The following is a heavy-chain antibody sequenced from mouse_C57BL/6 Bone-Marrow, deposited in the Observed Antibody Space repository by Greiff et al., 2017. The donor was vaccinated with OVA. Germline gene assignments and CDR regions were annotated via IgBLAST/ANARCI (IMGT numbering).Heavy chain of an antibody. CDR2: ISSGGSYT. D-gene: IGHD2-1*01. CDR3: ARHPYGNYVGYYFDY. V-gene: IGHV5-6*01. J-gene: IGHJ2*01. CDR1: GFTFSSYG. Sequence: EVKLVESGGDLVKPGGSLKLSCAASGFTFSSYGMSWVRQTPDKRLEWVATISSGGSYTYYPASVKGRFTISRDNAKNTLYLQMSSLKSEDTAMYYCARHPYGNYVGYYFDYWGQGTTLTVSS.